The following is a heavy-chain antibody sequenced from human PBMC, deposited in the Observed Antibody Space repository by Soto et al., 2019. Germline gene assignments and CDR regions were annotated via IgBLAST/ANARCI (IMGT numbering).Heavy chain of an antibody. D-gene: IGHD5-12*01. CDR3: ARDGDGYKLPYFDY. Sequence: QVQLVESGGGVVQPGRSLRLSCAASGFTFSSYGMHWVRQAPGKGLEWVAVIWYDGSNKYYADSVKGRFTISRDNSKNTRYLQRNSLRAEDTAVYYCARDGDGYKLPYFDYWGQGTLVTVSS. V-gene: IGHV3-33*01. CDR1: GFTFSSYG. CDR2: IWYDGSNK. J-gene: IGHJ4*02.